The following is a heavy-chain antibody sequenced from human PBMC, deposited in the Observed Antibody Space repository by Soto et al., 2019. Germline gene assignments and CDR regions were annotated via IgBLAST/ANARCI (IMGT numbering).Heavy chain of an antibody. CDR3: ASRGGPLAAANWFDP. CDR1: GFTFSSYG. J-gene: IGHJ5*02. Sequence: QVQLVESGGGMVQPGRSLRLSCAASGFTFSSYGMHWVRQAPGKGLEWVAVIWYDGSNKYYADSVKGRFTISRDNSKNTLYLQMNSLRAEDTAVYYCASRGGPLAAANWFDPWGQGTLVTVSS. D-gene: IGHD2-15*01. CDR2: IWYDGSNK. V-gene: IGHV3-33*01.